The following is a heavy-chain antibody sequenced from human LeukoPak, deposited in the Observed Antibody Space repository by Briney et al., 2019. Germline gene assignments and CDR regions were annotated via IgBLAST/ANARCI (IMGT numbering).Heavy chain of an antibody. D-gene: IGHD3-22*01. Sequence: GGSLRLSCRGSGFPFSDYAMAWVRQARGKGLEWVSIISGGGGITYSADSVQGRFTISRDNSKSTMYLQMNSLRAEDTAVYYCAKTYYYDSSGYGVFSPAERNDAFDIWGQGTMVTVSS. CDR1: GFPFSDYA. V-gene: IGHV3-23*01. J-gene: IGHJ3*02. CDR3: AKTYYYDSSGYGVFSPAERNDAFDI. CDR2: ISGGGGIT.